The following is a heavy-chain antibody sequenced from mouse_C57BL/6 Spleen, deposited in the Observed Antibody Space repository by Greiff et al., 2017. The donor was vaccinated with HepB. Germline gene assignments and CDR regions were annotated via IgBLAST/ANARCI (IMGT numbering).Heavy chain of an antibody. D-gene: IGHD1-1*02. J-gene: IGHJ3*01. V-gene: IGHV1-26*01. CDR3: ARSLYGVFAY. CDR2: INPNNGGT. Sequence: EVQLQQSGPELVKPGASVKISCKASGYTFTDYYMNWVKQSHGKSLEWIGDINPNNGGTSYNQKFKGKATLTVDKSSSTAYMELRSLTSEDSAVYYCARSLYGVFAYWGQGTLVTVSA. CDR1: GYTFTDYY.